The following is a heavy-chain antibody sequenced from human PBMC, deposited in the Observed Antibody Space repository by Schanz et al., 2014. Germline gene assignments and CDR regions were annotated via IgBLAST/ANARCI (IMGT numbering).Heavy chain of an antibody. V-gene: IGHV3-23*04. CDR2: ISGSGGST. D-gene: IGHD5-12*01. CDR1: GFTFSSYG. CDR3: ARDGGRDGYNLAFDV. J-gene: IGHJ3*01. Sequence: EVQLVESGGCLVQPGGSLRLSCAASGFTFSSYGMSWVRQAPGKGLEWVSAISGSGGSTYYADSVKGRFIISRDSSKNTLFLQMNSLRAEDTAVYFCARDGGRDGYNLAFDVWGQGTLVTVSS.